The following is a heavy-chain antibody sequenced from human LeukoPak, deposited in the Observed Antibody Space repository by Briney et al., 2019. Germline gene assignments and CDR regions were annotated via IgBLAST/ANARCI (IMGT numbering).Heavy chain of an antibody. V-gene: IGHV3-7*01. CDR3: ARDEAYDSSGYNDY. CDR2: INQDGSEK. CDR1: GFTFSSYW. D-gene: IGHD3-22*01. J-gene: IGHJ4*02. Sequence: GGSLRLSCAASGFTFSSYWMSWVRQAPGKGLEWVANINQDGSEKYFVDSVKGRFTISRDNAKDSLYLQMNSLRADDTAVYYCARDEAYDSSGYNDYWGQGTLVTVSS.